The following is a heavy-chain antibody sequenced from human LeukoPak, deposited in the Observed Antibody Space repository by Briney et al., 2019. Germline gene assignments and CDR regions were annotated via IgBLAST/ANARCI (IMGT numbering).Heavy chain of an antibody. Sequence: ASVKVSCKASGYTFTGYYMHWVRQAPGQGLAWMGWINPNSGDTNYAQNFQGRVTMTRDTSISTAYMELSRLRSDDTAVYYCARDLSGYCTNGVCPPFDPWGQGTLVTVSS. J-gene: IGHJ5*02. CDR1: GYTFTGYY. CDR2: INPNSGDT. V-gene: IGHV1-2*02. D-gene: IGHD2-8*01. CDR3: ARDLSGYCTNGVCPPFDP.